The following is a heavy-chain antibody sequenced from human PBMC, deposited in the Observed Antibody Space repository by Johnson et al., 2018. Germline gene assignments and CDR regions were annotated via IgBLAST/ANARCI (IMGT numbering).Heavy chain of an antibody. Sequence: VQLVESGGGLVQPGGSLRLSCAVSGFTFSDHYMDWVRQAPGKGLEWVGRSRNKAKSYTTEYAAPVKGRFTITRDDSENSLYLQMNSLKTDDTAVYFCARSQRESSGQFYFDCWGQGTLVTVSS. CDR3: ARSQRESSGQFYFDC. J-gene: IGHJ4*02. D-gene: IGHD3-22*01. CDR1: GFTFSDHY. V-gene: IGHV3-72*01. CDR2: SRNKAKSYTT.